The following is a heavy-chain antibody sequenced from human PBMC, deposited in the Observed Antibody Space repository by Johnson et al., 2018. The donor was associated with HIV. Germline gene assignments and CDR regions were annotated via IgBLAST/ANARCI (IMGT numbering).Heavy chain of an antibody. CDR2: ISYDGRNK. CDR1: GFTFSSYA. J-gene: IGHJ3*01. D-gene: IGHD3-22*01. V-gene: IGHV3-30*04. CDR3: TRVVVITQEK. Sequence: QVQLVESGGGVVQPGRSLRLSCAASGFTFSSYAMHWVRQAPGKGLEWVAVISYDGRNKYYADSVKGRFTISRDNSKNTLYLQMNNLKTEDTALYYCTRVVVITQEKWGQGTMVTVSS.